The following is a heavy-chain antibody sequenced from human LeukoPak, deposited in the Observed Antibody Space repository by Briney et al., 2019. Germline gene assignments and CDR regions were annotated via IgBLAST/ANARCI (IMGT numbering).Heavy chain of an antibody. J-gene: IGHJ4*02. CDR3: ARDNVVVPAATPRDDYFDY. CDR2: INHSGST. D-gene: IGHD2-2*02. CDR1: GGSFSGYY. V-gene: IGHV4-34*01. Sequence: SETLSLTCAVYGGSFSGYYWSWIRQPPGKGLEWIGEINHSGSTNYNPSLKSRVTISVDTSKNQFSLKLSSVTAADTAVYYCARDNVVVPAATPRDDYFDYWGQGTLVTVSS.